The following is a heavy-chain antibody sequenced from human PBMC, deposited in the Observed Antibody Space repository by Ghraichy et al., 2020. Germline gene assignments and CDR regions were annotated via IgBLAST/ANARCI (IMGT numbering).Heavy chain of an antibody. J-gene: IGHJ4*02. V-gene: IGHV4-59*01. D-gene: IGHD6-13*01. CDR2: IYYTGNT. CDR3: AKCSSSCHQFDY. Sequence: SETLSLTCIVSGGSISGYYWSWIRQPPGKGLEWIGYIYYTGNTNYNPSLKSRVTISVDTSKNQFSLELSSVTAADTAMYYCAKCSSSCHQFDYWGQGTLVTVSS. CDR1: GGSISGYY.